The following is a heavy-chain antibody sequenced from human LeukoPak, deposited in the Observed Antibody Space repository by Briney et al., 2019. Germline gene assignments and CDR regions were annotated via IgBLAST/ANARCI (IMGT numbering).Heavy chain of an antibody. V-gene: IGHV3-33*08. CDR1: GFTFSSYE. CDR3: ARGSESYDYYSYGMDV. J-gene: IGHJ6*04. Sequence: GGSLRLSCAASGFTFSSYEMNWVRQAPGKGLEWVALIWYDGNNKYYADSVKGRFTISRDNSKNTLYLQMNSLRAEDTAVYYCARGSESYDYYSYGMDVWGKGTTVTVS. D-gene: IGHD5-12*01. CDR2: IWYDGNNK.